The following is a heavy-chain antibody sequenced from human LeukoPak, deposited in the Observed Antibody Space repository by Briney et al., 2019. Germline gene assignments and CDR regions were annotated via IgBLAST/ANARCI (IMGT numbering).Heavy chain of an antibody. D-gene: IGHD3-10*01. J-gene: IGHJ6*02. CDR3: ASTTRYYYGSGRRPGYYYYGMDV. V-gene: IGHV3-30*03. CDR1: GFTFSSYG. Sequence: PGGSLRLSCAASGFTFSSYGMHWVPQAPGKGLEWVAAISYDGSNKYYADSVKGRFTISRDNSKNTLYLQMNSLRAEDTAVYYCASTTRYYYGSGRRPGYYYYGMDVWGQGTTVTVSS. CDR2: ISYDGSNK.